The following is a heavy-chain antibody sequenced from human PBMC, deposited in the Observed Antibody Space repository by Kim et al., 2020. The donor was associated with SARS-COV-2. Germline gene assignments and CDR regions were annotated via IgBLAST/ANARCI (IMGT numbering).Heavy chain of an antibody. D-gene: IGHD6-19*01. Sequence: SQTLSLTCAISRDSVSSNSAAWNWIRQSPSRGLEWLGRTYYRSKWYNDYAVSVKSRITINPDTSKNQFSLQLNSVTPEDTAVYYCARAEEPIAVAGRFDPWGQGTLVTVSS. CDR2: TYYRSKWYN. J-gene: IGHJ5*02. V-gene: IGHV6-1*01. CDR3: ARAEEPIAVAGRFDP. CDR1: RDSVSSNSAA.